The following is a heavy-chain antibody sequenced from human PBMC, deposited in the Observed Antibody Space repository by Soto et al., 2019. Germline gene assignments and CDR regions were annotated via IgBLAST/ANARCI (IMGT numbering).Heavy chain of an antibody. CDR3: VHSRCGGDCLRSYSSHYYYGMDV. CDR2: FYWDNDK. V-gene: IGHV2-5*02. Sequence: QITLKESGPTLVKPTQTLTLTCTFSGFSLSTGGVGVGWIRQPPGKALEWLALFYWDNDKRYSPSLRSRLTVTKDTSKNQVVLTMTNMDPVDTATYYCVHSRCGGDCLRSYSSHYYYGMDVWGQGTTVTVFS. D-gene: IGHD2-21*02. CDR1: GFSLSTGGVG. J-gene: IGHJ6*02.